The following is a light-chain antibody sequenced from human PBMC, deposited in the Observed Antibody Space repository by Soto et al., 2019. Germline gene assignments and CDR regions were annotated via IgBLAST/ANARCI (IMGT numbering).Light chain of an antibody. Sequence: EIMMTQSPATLSVSPGERATLSCRASQSINNNLAWYQQKPGQAPRLLIYDASTRATGIPARFSGRGSGTEFTLTISSLQSEDFAVYYCQQYNNWPLGFGGGTKVDIK. CDR1: QSINNN. CDR2: DAS. CDR3: QQYNNWPLG. J-gene: IGKJ4*01. V-gene: IGKV3-15*01.